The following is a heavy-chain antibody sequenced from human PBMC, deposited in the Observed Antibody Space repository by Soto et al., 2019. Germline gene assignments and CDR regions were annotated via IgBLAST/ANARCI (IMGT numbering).Heavy chain of an antibody. V-gene: IGHV4-59*01. D-gene: IGHD2-15*01. Sequence: SETLSLTCTVSGGSISSYCWSWIRQPPGKGLEWIGYIYYSGSTNYNPSLKSRVTISVDTSKNQFSLKLSSVTAADTAVYYCAGSGVAADHLNFDYGGKGTLVPVSS. CDR2: IYYSGST. CDR1: GGSISSYC. J-gene: IGHJ4*02. CDR3: AGSGVAADHLNFDY.